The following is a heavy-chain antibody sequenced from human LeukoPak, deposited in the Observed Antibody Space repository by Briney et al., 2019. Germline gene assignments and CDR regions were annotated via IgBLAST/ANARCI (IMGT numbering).Heavy chain of an antibody. Sequence: PSETLSLTCFVSGGSIRSHFWGWIRQPPGKGLEWIGSGSYSGSTYYNPSLKSRVTISLDTSRNQFSLKLRYVTAADTAVYYCARDLLDCSGGSCFGGYYYYGMDVWGQGTTVTVSS. CDR1: GGSIRSHF. D-gene: IGHD2-15*01. J-gene: IGHJ6*02. CDR2: GSYSGST. CDR3: ARDLLDCSGGSCFGGYYYYGMDV. V-gene: IGHV4-39*02.